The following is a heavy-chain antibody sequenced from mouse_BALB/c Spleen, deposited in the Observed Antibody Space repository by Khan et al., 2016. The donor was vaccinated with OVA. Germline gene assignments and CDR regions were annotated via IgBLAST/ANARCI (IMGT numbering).Heavy chain of an antibody. CDR2: INPSNDYT. CDR1: GYTFTSYT. J-gene: IGHJ3*01. V-gene: IGHV1-4*01. CDR3: ARDGAYYRNDGWFAY. Sequence: QVQLKQSVAELARPGASVKMSCKASGYTFTSYTIHWIKQRPGQGLEWIGYINPSNDYTNYNQKFKDKATLTADKSSTTAYMQLSSLTSDDSAVYYCARDGAYYRNDGWFAYWGQGTLVTVSA. D-gene: IGHD2-14*01.